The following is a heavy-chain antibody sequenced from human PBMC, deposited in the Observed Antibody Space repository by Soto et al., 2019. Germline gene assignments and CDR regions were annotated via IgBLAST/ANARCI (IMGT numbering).Heavy chain of an antibody. D-gene: IGHD2-15*01. CDR3: ARAGAAPYYYYGMDV. CDR2: INSDNGNT. J-gene: IGHJ6*02. Sequence: GASVKVSCKACGYTFSNSGISCVRQAPGQGLEWLGWINSDNGNTNYAQHLQGRVTLTTDTSTSTAYMDLRSLRSDDTAVYYCARAGAAPYYYYGMDVWGQGTRVTVSS. CDR1: GYTFSNSG. V-gene: IGHV1-18*01.